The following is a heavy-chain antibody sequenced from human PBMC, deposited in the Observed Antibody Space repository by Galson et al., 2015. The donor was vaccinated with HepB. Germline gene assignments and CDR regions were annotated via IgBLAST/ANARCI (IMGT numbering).Heavy chain of an antibody. CDR3: ARGHYMTTVTTFDY. V-gene: IGHV7-4-1*02. CDR2: INTNTGNP. Sequence: SVKVSCKASGYTFTTYAMNWVRQAPGQGLEWMGWINTNTGNPTYAQGFTGQFVFSLDTSVSTAYLQISCLKAEDTAVYYCARGHYMTTVTTFDYWGQGTLVTVSS. CDR1: GYTFTTYA. D-gene: IGHD4-17*01. J-gene: IGHJ4*02.